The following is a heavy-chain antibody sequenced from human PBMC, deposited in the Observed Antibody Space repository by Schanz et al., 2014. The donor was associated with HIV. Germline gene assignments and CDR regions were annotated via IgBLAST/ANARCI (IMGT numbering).Heavy chain of an antibody. CDR1: GFNFNNYA. CDR3: AKPEYDSRGSSQSHFDY. D-gene: IGHD3-22*01. Sequence: EGQLVESGGGLEQPGGSLRLSCAASGFNFNNYAMTWVRQAPGKGLEWVSSISESGGRTYYADSVNGRFTISRDNSKNTLYLQMTTLRIDDTAVYYCAKPEYDSRGSSQSHFDYWGQGTLVTVSS. J-gene: IGHJ4*02. V-gene: IGHV3-23*04. CDR2: ISESGGRT.